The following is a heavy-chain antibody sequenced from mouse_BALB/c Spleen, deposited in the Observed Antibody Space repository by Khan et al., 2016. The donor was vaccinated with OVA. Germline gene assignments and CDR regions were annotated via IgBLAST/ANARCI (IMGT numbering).Heavy chain of an antibody. Sequence: DVMLVESGGGLVKPGGSLKLSCAPSGFAFSSYDMSWVRQTPEKRLEWVATISGTGIYTYYPDSVKGRFTISRDNARHTLYLQMSSLRSEDTALYYCARPSYYGNPWFTYWGQGTLVTVSA. J-gene: IGHJ3*01. V-gene: IGHV5-9*02. D-gene: IGHD2-10*01. CDR3: ARPSYYGNPWFTY. CDR1: GFAFSSYD. CDR2: ISGTGIYT.